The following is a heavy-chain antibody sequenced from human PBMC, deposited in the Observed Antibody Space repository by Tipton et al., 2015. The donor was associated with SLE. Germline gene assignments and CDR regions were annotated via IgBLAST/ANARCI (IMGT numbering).Heavy chain of an antibody. CDR1: GASINSNF. Sequence: TLSLTCTVSGASINSNFWSWVRQAPGKGLEWVGYIYYSGSTYYNPSLKSRVTISVDTSKNQFSLKLSSVTAADTAVYYCARGRTSWSDFDYWGQGTLVTVSS. J-gene: IGHJ4*02. CDR2: IYYSGST. CDR3: ARGRTSWSDFDY. V-gene: IGHV4-30-4*08. D-gene: IGHD3-3*01.